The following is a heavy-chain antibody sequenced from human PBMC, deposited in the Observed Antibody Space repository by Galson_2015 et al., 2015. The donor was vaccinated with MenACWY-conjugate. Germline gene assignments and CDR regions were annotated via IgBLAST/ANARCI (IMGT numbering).Heavy chain of an antibody. V-gene: IGHV1-18*04. CDR2: ISTNNGNT. D-gene: IGHD3-16*01. Sequence: SVKVSCKASGYTFSGYGISWVRQAPGQGLEWMGWISTNNGNTNYAQKFQGRVTMTTDTATSTAYMELRSLRSDDTAVYYCARVKKQGESDYFWGSYAYWGQGTLLTVSS. J-gene: IGHJ4*02. CDR1: GYTFSGYG. CDR3: ARVKKQGESDYFWGSYAY.